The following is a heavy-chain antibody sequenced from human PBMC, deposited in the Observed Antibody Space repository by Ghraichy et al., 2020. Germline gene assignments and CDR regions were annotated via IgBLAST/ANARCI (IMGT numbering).Heavy chain of an antibody. J-gene: IGHJ6*02. CDR3: TARGEGGKYYYYYGMDV. CDR2: ISSSGSTI. D-gene: IGHD3-10*01. V-gene: IGHV3-11*01. Sequence: GGSLRLSCAASGFTFSDYYMSWIRQAPGKGLEWVSYISSSGSTIYYADSVKGRFTISRDNAKNSLYLQMNSLRAEDTAVYYCTARGEGGKYYYYYGMDVWGQGTTVTVSS. CDR1: GFTFSDYY.